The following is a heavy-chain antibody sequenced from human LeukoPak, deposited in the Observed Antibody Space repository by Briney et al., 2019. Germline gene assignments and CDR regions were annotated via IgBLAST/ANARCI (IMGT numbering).Heavy chain of an antibody. J-gene: IGHJ5*02. Sequence: PSETLSLTCTVSGGSISSSSYYWGWIRQPPGKGLEWIGSIYYSGSTYYNPSLKSRVTISVDTSKNQFSLKLSSVTAADTAVYYCARVGEITMVRGVIITGPSWFDPWGQGTLVTVSS. D-gene: IGHD3-10*01. V-gene: IGHV4-39*07. CDR1: GGSISSSSYY. CDR3: ARVGEITMVRGVIITGPSWFDP. CDR2: IYYSGST.